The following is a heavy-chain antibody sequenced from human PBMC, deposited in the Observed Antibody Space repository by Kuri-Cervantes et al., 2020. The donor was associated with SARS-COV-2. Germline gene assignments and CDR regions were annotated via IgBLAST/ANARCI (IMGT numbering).Heavy chain of an antibody. J-gene: IGHJ3*02. D-gene: IGHD3-10*01. V-gene: IGHV4-59*11. CDR2: ILYSGST. Sequence: SETLSLTCTVSGGSISGHYWSWIRQPPGKGLEWIGNILYSGSTNYNPSLKSRVTMSVATSKNQFSLKLNSVTAADTAVYYCARGDYYGSGDAFDIWGQGTMVTVSS. CDR3: ARGDYYGSGDAFDI. CDR1: GGSISGHY.